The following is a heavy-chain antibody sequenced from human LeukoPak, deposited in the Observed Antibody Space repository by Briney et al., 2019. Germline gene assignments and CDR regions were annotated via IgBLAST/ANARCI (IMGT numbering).Heavy chain of an antibody. V-gene: IGHV3-21*01. D-gene: IGHD1-20*01. CDR2: ISSSSSYI. Sequence: GGSLRLSCAASGFTFSSYSMNWVRQAPGKGLEWVSSISSSSSYIYYADSVKGRFTISRDNAKNSLYLQMNSLRAEDTAVYYCAGDRNWNDVLSYYYYLDVWGKGTTVTVSS. CDR3: AGDRNWNDVLSYYYYLDV. CDR1: GFTFSSYS. J-gene: IGHJ6*03.